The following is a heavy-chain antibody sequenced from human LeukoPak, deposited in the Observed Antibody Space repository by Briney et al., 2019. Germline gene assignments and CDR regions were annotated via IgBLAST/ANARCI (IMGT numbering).Heavy chain of an antibody. CDR2: ISSSSSYT. J-gene: IGHJ6*02. CDR1: GFTFTSYG. V-gene: IGHV3-21*04. Sequence: GGSVRLSCTASGFTFTSYGMNWVRQAPGKGLEWVASISSSSSYTYYAHSLKGRFTIPSDNANNSVYLQMSSLKAADTAVCYCARDEFGYSICYGMDVWGQGTTVTVSS. CDR3: ARDEFGYSICYGMDV. D-gene: IGHD4-23*01.